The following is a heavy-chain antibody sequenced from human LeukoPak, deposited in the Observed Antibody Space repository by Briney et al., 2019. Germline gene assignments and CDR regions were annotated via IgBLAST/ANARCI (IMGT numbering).Heavy chain of an antibody. J-gene: IGHJ4*02. D-gene: IGHD3-3*01. CDR1: GFIFSSYD. Sequence: GGSLRLSCAASGFIFSSYDMHWVRQAPGKGLEWVAFIRYDGGNKYYADSVKGRITISRDNSKNTLYLQMNSLRAEDTAVYYCARERERFLNFWGQGTLVTVSS. CDR2: IRYDGGNK. V-gene: IGHV3-30*02. CDR3: ARERERFLNF.